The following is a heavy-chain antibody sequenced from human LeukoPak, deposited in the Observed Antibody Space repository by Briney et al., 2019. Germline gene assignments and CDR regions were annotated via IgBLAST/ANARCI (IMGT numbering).Heavy chain of an antibody. J-gene: IGHJ4*02. CDR3: ARGSHYYDSSGYYVHY. V-gene: IGHV3-64*01. CDR1: GFTFSSYA. Sequence: GGSLRLSCAASGFTFSSYAMHWVRQAPAKGLEYVSAIISNGGSTYYANSEKGRFTISRDKSKNTLYLQMGSLRAEDMAVYYCARGSHYYDSSGYYVHYWGQGTLVTVSS. CDR2: IISNGGST. D-gene: IGHD3-22*01.